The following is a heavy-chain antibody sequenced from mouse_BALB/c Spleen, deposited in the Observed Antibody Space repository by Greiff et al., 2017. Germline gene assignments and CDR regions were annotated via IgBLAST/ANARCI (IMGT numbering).Heavy chain of an antibody. V-gene: IGHV3-1*02. J-gene: IGHJ1*01. CDR3: ARDYYGSSRYWYFDV. CDR2: IHYSGST. D-gene: IGHD1-1*01. CDR1: GYSITSCYS. Sequence: DVQLQESGPDLVKPSQSLSLTCTVTGYSITSCYSWHWIRQFPGNKLEWMGYIHYSGSTNYNPSLKSRISITRDTSKNQFFLQLNSVTTEDTATYYCARDYYGSSRYWYFDVWGAGTTVTVSS.